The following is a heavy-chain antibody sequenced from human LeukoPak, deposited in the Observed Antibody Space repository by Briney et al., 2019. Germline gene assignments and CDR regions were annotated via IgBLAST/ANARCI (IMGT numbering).Heavy chain of an antibody. CDR3: TRGYSYGKYYFDY. D-gene: IGHD5-18*01. CDR1: GCTFSGSA. Sequence: GGSLRLSCAASGCTFSGSAMHWVRQAPGKGLEWVGRIRSKANSYATAYAASVKGRFTISREDSKNTAYLQMNSLKTEDTAVYYCTRGYSYGKYYFDYWGQGTLVTVSS. CDR2: IRSKANSYAT. J-gene: IGHJ4*02. V-gene: IGHV3-73*01.